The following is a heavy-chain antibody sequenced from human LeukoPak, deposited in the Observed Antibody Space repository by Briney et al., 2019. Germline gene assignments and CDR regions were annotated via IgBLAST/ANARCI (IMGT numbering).Heavy chain of an antibody. CDR1: GFTFSNYA. V-gene: IGHV3-23*01. CDR2: ISGSGGNT. D-gene: IGHD3-10*01. CDR3: ATTTSYYYGSGSYHHDC. J-gene: IGHJ4*02. Sequence: GSLRLSCAASGFTFSNYAMSWVRQAPGKGLEWVSAISGSGGNTYYADSVKGRFTISRDNSKNTLYQQMNSLRAEDTAVYYCATTTSYYYGSGSYHHDCWGQGTLVTVSS.